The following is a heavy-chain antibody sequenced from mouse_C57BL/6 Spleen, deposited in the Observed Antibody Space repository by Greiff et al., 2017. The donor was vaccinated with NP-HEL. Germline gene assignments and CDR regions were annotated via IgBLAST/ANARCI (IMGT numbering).Heavy chain of an antibody. J-gene: IGHJ2*01. CDR3: ARDTPLRHYFDY. CDR1: GFTFSSYA. D-gene: IGHD1-2*01. V-gene: IGHV5-4*01. Sequence: EVKVVESGGGLVKPGGSLKLSCAASGFTFSSYAMSWVRQTPEKRLEWVATISDGGSYTYYPDNVKGRFTISRDNAKNNLYLQMSHLKSEDTAMYYCARDTPLRHYFDYWGQGTTLTVSS. CDR2: ISDGGSYT.